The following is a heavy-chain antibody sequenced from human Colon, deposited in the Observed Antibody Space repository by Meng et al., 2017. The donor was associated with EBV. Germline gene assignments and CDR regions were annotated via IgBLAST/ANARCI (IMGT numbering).Heavy chain of an antibody. CDR2: MDYRGST. Sequence: QVQLQESGPGLVKPSPTLSLTCPVSGDSSSSGEYFWSWIRQPPGKGLEWIGYMDYRGSTFYNPSLKSRVTISVDTSKNQFSLKLSSVTAADTAVYFCARGELLWDYWGQGTLVTVSS. CDR3: ARGELLWDY. D-gene: IGHD2-2*01. V-gene: IGHV4-30-4*01. CDR1: GDSSSSGEYF. J-gene: IGHJ4*02.